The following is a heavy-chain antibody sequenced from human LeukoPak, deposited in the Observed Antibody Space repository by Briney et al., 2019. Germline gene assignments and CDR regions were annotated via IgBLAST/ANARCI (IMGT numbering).Heavy chain of an antibody. V-gene: IGHV4-34*01. CDR3: ARGVSGWYYFDY. D-gene: IGHD6-19*01. CDR2: INHSGST. J-gene: IGHJ4*02. Sequence: SETLSLTCAVYGGSFSGYYWSWIRQPPGKGLEWIGEINHSGSTNYNPSLKSRVTISVDTSKNQFSLKLSSVTAAATAVYYCARGVSGWYYFDYWGQGTLVTVSS. CDR1: GGSFSGYY.